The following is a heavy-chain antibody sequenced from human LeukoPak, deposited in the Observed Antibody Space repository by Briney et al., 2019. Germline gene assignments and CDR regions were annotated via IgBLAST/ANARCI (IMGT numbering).Heavy chain of an antibody. J-gene: IGHJ4*02. CDR2: ISGSGGST. V-gene: IGHV3-23*01. Sequence: PGGSLRLSCAASGLTFSSYAMSWVRQAPGKGLEWVSAISGSGGSTYYADSVKGRFTISRDNSKNTLYLQMNSLRAEDTAVYYCAKAYSPTYYYDSSGPRGFDYWGQGTLVTVSS. D-gene: IGHD3-22*01. CDR1: GLTFSSYA. CDR3: AKAYSPTYYYDSSGPRGFDY.